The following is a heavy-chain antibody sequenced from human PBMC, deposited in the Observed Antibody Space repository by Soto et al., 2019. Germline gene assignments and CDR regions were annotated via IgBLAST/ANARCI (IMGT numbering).Heavy chain of an antibody. D-gene: IGHD2-15*01. V-gene: IGHV3-33*01. J-gene: IGHJ4*02. CDR3: AREFCSGGSCYMIDY. CDR2: IWYDGSNK. CDR1: GFTFSSYG. Sequence: QVQLVESGGGVVQPGRSLRLSCAASGFTFSSYGMHWVRQAPGKGLEWVAVIWYDGSNKYYADSVKGRFTISRDNSKNTLYLQMNSLRAEDTAVYYCAREFCSGGSCYMIDYWGQGTLVTVSS.